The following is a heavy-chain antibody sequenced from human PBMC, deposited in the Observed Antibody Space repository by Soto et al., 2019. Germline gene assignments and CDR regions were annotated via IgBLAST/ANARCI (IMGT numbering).Heavy chain of an antibody. V-gene: IGHV5-51*01. CDR3: ASVVDTAMVQAFDY. J-gene: IGHJ4*02. Sequence: PGESLKVSCKGSGYSFTSYWIGWVRQMPGKGLEWMGIIYPGDPDTRYSPSFQGQVTISADKSISTAYLQWSSLKASDTAMYYCASVVDTAMVQAFDYWGQGTLVTVSS. CDR1: GYSFTSYW. D-gene: IGHD5-18*01. CDR2: IYPGDPDT.